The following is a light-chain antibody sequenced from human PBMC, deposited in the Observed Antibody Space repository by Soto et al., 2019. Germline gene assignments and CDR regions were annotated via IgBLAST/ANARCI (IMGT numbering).Light chain of an antibody. CDR3: SSYTGSGMGI. V-gene: IGLV2-8*01. J-gene: IGLJ2*01. CDR1: SSDVGGYDY. Sequence: QSALTQPPSASGSPGQSVTISCTGTSSDVGGYDYVSWYQHHPGKAPKLMIYDVTKRPSGVPDRFSGSKSGNTASLTVSGLQAEDEANYYCSSYTGSGMGIFGGGTKLTVL. CDR2: DVT.